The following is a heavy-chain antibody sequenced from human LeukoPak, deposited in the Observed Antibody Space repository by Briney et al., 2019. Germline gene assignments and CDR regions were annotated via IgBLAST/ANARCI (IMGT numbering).Heavy chain of an antibody. CDR3: ASSVGASDAFDI. V-gene: IGHV1-69*13. CDR1: GGTFSSYA. D-gene: IGHD1-26*01. J-gene: IGHJ3*02. CDR2: IIPIFGTA. Sequence: SVKVSCKASGGTFSSYAISWVRQAPGQGLEWTGGIIPIFGTANYAQKFQGRATITADESTSTAYMELSSLPSEDTAVYYCASSVGASDAFDIWGQGTMVTVSS.